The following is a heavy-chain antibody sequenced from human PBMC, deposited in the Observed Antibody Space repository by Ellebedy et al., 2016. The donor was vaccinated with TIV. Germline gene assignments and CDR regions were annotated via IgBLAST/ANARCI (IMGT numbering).Heavy chain of an antibody. CDR3: ARYNSGWKIFDY. V-gene: IGHV3-21*01. CDR1: GFTFSTYS. Sequence: GESLKISCAASGFTFSTYSLNWVRQAPGKGLEWVSSISTITNYADSVRGRFTISRDNAKNSLYLQMNSLRAEDTAVYYCARYNSGWKIFDYWGQGTLVTVSS. D-gene: IGHD6-19*01. J-gene: IGHJ4*02. CDR2: ISTITNY.